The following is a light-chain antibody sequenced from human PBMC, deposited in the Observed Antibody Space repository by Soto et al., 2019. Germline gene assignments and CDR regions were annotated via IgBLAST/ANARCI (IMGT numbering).Light chain of an antibody. V-gene: IGLV4-69*01. CDR1: SGHSSYA. CDR2: LNSDGTH. CDR3: QTWGTGIRV. J-gene: IGLJ2*01. Sequence: QPVLTQSPSASASLGASVKLTCTLSSGHSSYAIAWHQQQPEQGPRPLMKLNSDGTHSKGDGIPDRFSGSSAGAERYLTIARLQSEDEDDYYCQTWGTGIRVFGGGTQLTVL.